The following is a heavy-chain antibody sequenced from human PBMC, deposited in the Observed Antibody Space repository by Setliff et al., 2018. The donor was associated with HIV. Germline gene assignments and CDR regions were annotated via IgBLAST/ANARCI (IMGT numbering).Heavy chain of an antibody. J-gene: IGHJ4*02. CDR2: IYHSGGT. CDR1: GGSISSSSYY. CDR3: ARLSSRAVAGGYYFGF. V-gene: IGHV4-39*01. D-gene: IGHD6-19*01. Sequence: LSLTCTVSGGSISSSSYYWGWIRQPPGKGLEWIGNIYHSGGTYDSPSLNSRVTVSVDTPRNQFSLKLSSGTAADTAVYYCARLSSRAVAGGYYFGFWGQGTLVTVSS.